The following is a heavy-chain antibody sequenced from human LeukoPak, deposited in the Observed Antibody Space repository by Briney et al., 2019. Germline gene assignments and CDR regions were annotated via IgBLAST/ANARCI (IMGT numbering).Heavy chain of an antibody. D-gene: IGHD6-13*01. J-gene: IGHJ6*02. V-gene: IGHV4-34*01. CDR3: ARGRLVRTVLSWYRVQDYCYYGMDV. Sequence: SETLSLTCAVYGGSFSGYYWSWIRQPPGKGLEWIGEINHSGSTNYNPSLKSRVTISVDTSKNQFSLKLSSVTAADTAVYYCARGRLVRTVLSWYRVQDYCYYGMDVWGQGTTVTVSS. CDR2: INHSGST. CDR1: GGSFSGYY.